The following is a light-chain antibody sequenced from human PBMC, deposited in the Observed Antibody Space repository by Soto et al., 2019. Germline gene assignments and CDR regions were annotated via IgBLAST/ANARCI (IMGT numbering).Light chain of an antibody. V-gene: IGKV3-20*01. J-gene: IGKJ5*01. CDR2: GAS. CDR1: QLVMHNQ. CDR3: QQHGTSPIT. Sequence: EIVFTHSPYTLYFSPXERATLSCRASQLVMHNQLAWHQQKPGXTPRLIVYGASSRAHGSPDRFSGSGSVTDFTRTISRLEPEDFAVYYGQQHGTSPITFGQGTRLEIK.